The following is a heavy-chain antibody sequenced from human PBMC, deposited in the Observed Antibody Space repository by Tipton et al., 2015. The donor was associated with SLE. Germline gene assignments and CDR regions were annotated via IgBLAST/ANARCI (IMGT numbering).Heavy chain of an antibody. D-gene: IGHD2-2*01. J-gene: IGHJ4*02. V-gene: IGHV4-34*12. Sequence: AGLVKPSQTLSLTCAVYGESFNGYFWTWIRQPPGKGLEWIAEIIHSGVTNYNPSLRSRVTISVDMSKNQVSLKLSSVTAADTAVYYCARELGYCSGTSCYSYFDYWGQGTLVTVSS. CDR1: GESFNGYF. CDR2: IIHSGVT. CDR3: ARELGYCSGTSCYSYFDY.